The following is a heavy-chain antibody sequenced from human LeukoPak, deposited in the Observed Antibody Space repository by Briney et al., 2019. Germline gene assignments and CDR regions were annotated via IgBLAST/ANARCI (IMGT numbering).Heavy chain of an antibody. J-gene: IGHJ6*02. Sequence: GGSLRLSCAASGFTFSSYAMHWVRQAPGKGLEWVAVISYDGSNKYYADSVKGRFTISRDNSKNTLYLQMNSLRAEDTAVYYCAKDFGTMVRGVKMDVWGQGTTVTVSS. D-gene: IGHD3-10*01. CDR2: ISYDGSNK. CDR3: AKDFGTMVRGVKMDV. CDR1: GFTFSSYA. V-gene: IGHV3-30-3*01.